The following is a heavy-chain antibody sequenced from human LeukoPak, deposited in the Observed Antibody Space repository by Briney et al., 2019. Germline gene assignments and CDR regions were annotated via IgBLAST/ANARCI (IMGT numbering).Heavy chain of an antibody. CDR1: GFTFSSYG. V-gene: IGHV3-30*02. Sequence: GGSLRLSCAASGFTFSSYGMHWVRQAPGKGLEWVAFIRYDGTNKYYADSVKGRFTISRDNSKNTLYLQMNSLRAEDTAVYYCAKAGAVVVVAAKYFDYWGQGTLVTVSS. J-gene: IGHJ4*02. CDR3: AKAGAVVVVAAKYFDY. CDR2: IRYDGTNK. D-gene: IGHD2-15*01.